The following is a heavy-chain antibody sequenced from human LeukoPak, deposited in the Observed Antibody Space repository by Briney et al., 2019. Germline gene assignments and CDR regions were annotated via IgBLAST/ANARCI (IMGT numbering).Heavy chain of an antibody. J-gene: IGHJ4*02. D-gene: IGHD3-3*01. CDR3: TTDHYDFWSFDY. CDR1: GFAVSSNY. Sequence: GGSLRLSCAASGFAVSSNYMSWVRQAPGKGLEWVSVIYSGGSTYYADSVKGRFTISRDDSKNTLYLQMNSLKTEDTAVYYCTTDHYDFWSFDYWGQGTLVTVSS. V-gene: IGHV3-53*01. CDR2: IYSGGST.